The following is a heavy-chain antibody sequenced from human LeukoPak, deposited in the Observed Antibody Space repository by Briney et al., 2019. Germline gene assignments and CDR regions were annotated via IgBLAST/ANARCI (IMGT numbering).Heavy chain of an antibody. CDR3: ARETHSGRYSLDNWFDP. CDR2: IYASGST. D-gene: IGHD1-26*01. V-gene: IGHV4-4*07. J-gene: IGHJ5*02. Sequence: SETLSLTCTVSDGSISTNYWSWIRQPAGKGLEWMGRIYASGSTNYKPSLKSRVTMSVDTSKNQFSLKLSSVTAADTAVYYCARETHSGRYSLDNWFDPWGQGTLVTVSS. CDR1: DGSISTNY.